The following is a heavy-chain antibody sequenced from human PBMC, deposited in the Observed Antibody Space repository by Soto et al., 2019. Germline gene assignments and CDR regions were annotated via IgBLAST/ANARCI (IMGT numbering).Heavy chain of an antibody. V-gene: IGHV5-10-1*01. CDR2: IDPSDSYT. J-gene: IGHJ6*02. CDR1: GYSFTSYW. CDR3: ARLNRSSGWYRYYYYYGMDV. Sequence: PGESLKISCNGSGYSFTSYWISWVRQMPWKGLEWMGRIDPSDSYTNYSPSFQGHVTISADKSISTAYLQWSSLKASDTAMYYCARLNRSSGWYRYYYYYGMDVWGQGTTVTVSS. D-gene: IGHD6-19*01.